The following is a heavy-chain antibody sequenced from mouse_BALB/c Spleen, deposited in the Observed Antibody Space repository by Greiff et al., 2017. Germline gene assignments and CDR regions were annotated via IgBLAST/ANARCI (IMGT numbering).Heavy chain of an antibody. CDR1: GFTFSSYG. CDR3: ARDGYDNAMDY. V-gene: IGHV5-6*01. D-gene: IGHD2-2*01. CDR2: ISSGGSYT. Sequence: EVKLVESGGDLVKPGGSLKLSCAASGFTFSSYGMSWVRQTPDKRLEWVATISSGGSYTYYPDSVKGRFTISRDNAKNTLYLEMSSLRSEDTAMYYCARDGYDNAMDYWGQGTSVTVSS. J-gene: IGHJ4*01.